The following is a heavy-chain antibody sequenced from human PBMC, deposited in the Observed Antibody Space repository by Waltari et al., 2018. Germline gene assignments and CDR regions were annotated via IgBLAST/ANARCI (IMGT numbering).Heavy chain of an antibody. Sequence: QLQLQESGPGLVKPSETLSLPCTVPGDSIVSFTYYWAWIRQPPGRGPEWIGTISTAGNTYYNPSLKSRVTLSVDTSKNQFSLKLNSVTAADTAVYFCARRIWTQKYFDYWGQGTLLIVSS. D-gene: IGHD3-3*01. CDR2: ISTAGNT. V-gene: IGHV4-39*01. J-gene: IGHJ4*02. CDR1: GDSIVSFTYY. CDR3: ARRIWTQKYFDY.